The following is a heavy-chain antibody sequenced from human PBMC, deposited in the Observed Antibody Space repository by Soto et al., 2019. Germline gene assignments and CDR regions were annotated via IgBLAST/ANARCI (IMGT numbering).Heavy chain of an antibody. V-gene: IGHV1-69*13. CDR2: IIPIFGTA. Sequence: VASVKVSCKASGGTFSSYAISWVRQAPGQGLEWMGGIIPIFGTANYAQKFQGRVTITADESTSTAYMELSSLRSEDTAVYYCARGRGIAARLDYYYGMDVWGQGTTVTVAS. D-gene: IGHD6-6*01. J-gene: IGHJ6*02. CDR3: ARGRGIAARLDYYYGMDV. CDR1: GGTFSSYA.